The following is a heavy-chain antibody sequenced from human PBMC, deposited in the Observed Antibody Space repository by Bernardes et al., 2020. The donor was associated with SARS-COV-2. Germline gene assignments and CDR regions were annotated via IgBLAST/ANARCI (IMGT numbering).Heavy chain of an antibody. CDR2: IYHSGST. CDR3: ARDMNYYDSSGFY. D-gene: IGHD3-22*01. Sequence: SETLSLTCAVSGGSIRSSNWWSWVRQPPGKGLEWIGEIYHSGSTNYNPSLKSRVTISVDKSKNQFSLKLSSVTAADTAVYYCARDMNYYDSSGFYWGQGTLVTVSS. CDR1: GGSIRSSNW. J-gene: IGHJ4*02. V-gene: IGHV4-4*02.